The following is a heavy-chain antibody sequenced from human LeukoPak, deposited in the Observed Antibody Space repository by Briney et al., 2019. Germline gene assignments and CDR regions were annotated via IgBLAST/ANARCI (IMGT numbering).Heavy chain of an antibody. CDR3: ARSSGSSGWYSLDYFDY. J-gene: IGHJ4*02. CDR1: GYTFTSYG. D-gene: IGHD6-19*01. V-gene: IGHV1-18*01. Sequence: GASVTVSCKASGYTFTSYGISWVRQAPGQGLEWMGWISAYNGNTNYAQKLQGRVTMTTDTSTSTAYMELRSLRSDDTAVYYCARSSGSSGWYSLDYFDYWGQGTLVTVSS. CDR2: ISAYNGNT.